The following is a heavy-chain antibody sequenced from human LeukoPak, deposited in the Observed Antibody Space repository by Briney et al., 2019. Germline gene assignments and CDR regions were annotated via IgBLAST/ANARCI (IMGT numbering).Heavy chain of an antibody. CDR1: GVSASDGRYY. J-gene: IGHJ3*02. CDR2: KYYSGSD. Sequence: SQTLSLSCNVSGVSASDGRYYWACIRQHPGKGLECIGYKYYSGSDKYNPPLMSQLTVPIDTSKNQVSLQLSSVTAAGTAKYYCVTSYCSGISCLDVFNMWGQGTRVTVSS. CDR3: VTSYCSGISCLDVFNM. V-gene: IGHV4-31*01. D-gene: IGHD2-2*01.